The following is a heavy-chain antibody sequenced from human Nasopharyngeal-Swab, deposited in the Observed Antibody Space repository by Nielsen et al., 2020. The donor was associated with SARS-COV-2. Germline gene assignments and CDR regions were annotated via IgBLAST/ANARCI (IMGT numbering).Heavy chain of an antibody. D-gene: IGHD1-26*01. CDR3: ARGDIVGATNVWFDP. V-gene: IGHV4-31*03. CDR1: GGSISSGGYY. Sequence: SETLSLTCTVSGGSISSGGYYWSWIRQHPGKGLEWIGYVISSGSTYYSPSLKSRLSISVDTSNNQFSLRLSSVTAADTGVYYCARGDIVGATNVWFDPWGQGTLVTVSS. CDR2: VISSGST. J-gene: IGHJ5*02.